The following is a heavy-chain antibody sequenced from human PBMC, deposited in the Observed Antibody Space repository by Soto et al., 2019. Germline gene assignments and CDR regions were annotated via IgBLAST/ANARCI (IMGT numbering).Heavy chain of an antibody. CDR1: GGSVSSGSYY. CDR3: ARVHPEQRTVWDY. Sequence: SETLSLTCTVSGGSVSSGSYYWSWIRQPPGKGLEWIGYIYYSGSTNYNPSLKSRVTISVDTSKNQFSLKLSSVTAADTAVYYCARVHPEQRTVWDYCGQGSRVTVSS. J-gene: IGHJ4*02. D-gene: IGHD6-25*01. V-gene: IGHV4-61*01. CDR2: IYYSGST.